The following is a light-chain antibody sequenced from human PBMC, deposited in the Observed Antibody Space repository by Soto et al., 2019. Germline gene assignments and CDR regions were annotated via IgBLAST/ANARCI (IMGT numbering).Light chain of an antibody. CDR1: NIGSKS. Sequence: SYELTQPPSVSVAPGQTARITCEGNNIGSKSVQWYQQKPGQAPVLVVYGDSDRPSGTPERFSGSDSGTTATLTIGGVEAGDEADYYCQVWHIISDHVGFGGGTKVTVL. J-gene: IGLJ2*01. V-gene: IGLV3-21*02. CDR3: QVWHIISDHVG. CDR2: GDS.